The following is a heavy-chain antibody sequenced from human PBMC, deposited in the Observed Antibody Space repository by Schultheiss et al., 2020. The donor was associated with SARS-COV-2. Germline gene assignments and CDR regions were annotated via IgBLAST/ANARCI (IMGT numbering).Heavy chain of an antibody. CDR1: GFTFSSYA. D-gene: IGHD3-10*01. V-gene: IGHV3-48*04. J-gene: IGHJ6*02. Sequence: GGSLRLSCAASGFTFSSYAMHWVRQAPGKGLEWVSYISSSSSTIYYADSVKGRFTISRDNAKNSLYLQMNSLRAEDTAVYYCARDPYYYGSGSYANYYYGMDVWGQGTTVTVSS. CDR2: ISSSSSTI. CDR3: ARDPYYYGSGSYANYYYGMDV.